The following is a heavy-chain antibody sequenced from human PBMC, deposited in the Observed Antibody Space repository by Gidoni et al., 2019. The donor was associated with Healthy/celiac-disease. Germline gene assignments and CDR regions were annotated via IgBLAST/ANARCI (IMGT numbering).Heavy chain of an antibody. CDR1: GYSISSGYY. CDR3: ARHYDSSGSYAFDI. Sequence: QVQLQESGPGLVKPSETLSLTCAVSGYSISSGYYWGWIRQPPGKGLEWIGSIYHSGSTYYNPSLKSRVTISVDTSKNQFSLKLSSVTAADTAVYYCARHYDSSGSYAFDIWGQGTMVTVSS. J-gene: IGHJ3*02. V-gene: IGHV4-38-2*01. D-gene: IGHD3-22*01. CDR2: IYHSGST.